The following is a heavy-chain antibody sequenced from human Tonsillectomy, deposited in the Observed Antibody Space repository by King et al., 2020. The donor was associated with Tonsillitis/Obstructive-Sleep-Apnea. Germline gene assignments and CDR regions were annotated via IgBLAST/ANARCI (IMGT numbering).Heavy chain of an antibody. V-gene: IGHV3-23*04. D-gene: IGHD5-12*01. CDR2: ISGRGGST. J-gene: IGHJ6*02. CDR3: AKWTLGGYDSEDYNYGMDV. CDR1: GFTFSSYA. Sequence: VQLVESGGGLVQPGGSLRLSCAASGFTFSSYAMSWVRQAPGKGLEWVSAISGRGGSTYYADSVKGRFTISRDNSKNTLYLQMNSLRAEDTAVYYWAKWTLGGYDSEDYNYGMDVWGQGTTVTVSS.